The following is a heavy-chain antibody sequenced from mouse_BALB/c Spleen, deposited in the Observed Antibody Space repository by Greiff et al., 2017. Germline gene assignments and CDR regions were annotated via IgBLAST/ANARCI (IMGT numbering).Heavy chain of an antibody. Sequence: EVKVEESGGGLVQPGGSRKLSCAASGFTFSSFGMHWVRQAPEKGLEWVAYISSGSSTIYYADTVKGRFTISRDNPKNTLFLQMTSLRSEDTAMYYCASTAWFAYWGQGTLVTVSA. CDR2: ISSGSSTI. V-gene: IGHV5-17*02. J-gene: IGHJ3*01. CDR3: ASTAWFAY. CDR1: GFTFSSFG.